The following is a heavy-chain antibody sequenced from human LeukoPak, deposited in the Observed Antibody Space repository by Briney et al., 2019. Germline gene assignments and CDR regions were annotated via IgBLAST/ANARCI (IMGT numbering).Heavy chain of an antibody. J-gene: IGHJ4*02. CDR3: AREGSTSFDY. Sequence: VGSLRLSCAASGFTFSSYWMHWVRQAPGKGLVWVSRINTDGSSTNYADSVKGRFTISRDNAKNTLYLQVNSLRAEDTAVYYCAREGSTSFDYWGQGTLVTVSS. D-gene: IGHD2-2*01. CDR1: GFTFSSYW. V-gene: IGHV3-74*01. CDR2: INTDGSST.